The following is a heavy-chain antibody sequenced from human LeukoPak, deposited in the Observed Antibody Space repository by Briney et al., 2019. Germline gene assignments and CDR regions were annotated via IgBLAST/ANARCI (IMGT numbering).Heavy chain of an antibody. D-gene: IGHD3-10*01. CDR2: ITRDGSGK. J-gene: IGHJ4*02. Sequence: GGSLRLSCVASGFSFSSRWMSWVRQAPGKGLEWVASITRDGSGKYYSDSVKGRFSISRDNAKSSLFLQMNILRGEDTAVYYCATLLGDITVYEYGGQGTLVTVSS. CDR1: GFSFSSRW. CDR3: ATLLGDITVYEY. V-gene: IGHV3-7*01.